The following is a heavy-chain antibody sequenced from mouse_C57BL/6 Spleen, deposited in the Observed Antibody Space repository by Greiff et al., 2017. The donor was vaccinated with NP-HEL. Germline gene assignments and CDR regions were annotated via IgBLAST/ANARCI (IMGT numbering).Heavy chain of an antibody. D-gene: IGHD2-3*01. V-gene: IGHV2-9*01. Sequence: QVQLQQSGPGLVAPSQSLSITCTVSGFSLTSYGVDWVRQPPGKGLEWLGVIWGGGSTNYNSALMSRLSISKDNSKSQVFLKMNSLQTDDTAMYYCAKRLYDGYYDYYAMDYWGQGTSVTVSS. CDR1: GFSLTSYG. CDR3: AKRLYDGYYDYYAMDY. CDR2: IWGGGST. J-gene: IGHJ4*01.